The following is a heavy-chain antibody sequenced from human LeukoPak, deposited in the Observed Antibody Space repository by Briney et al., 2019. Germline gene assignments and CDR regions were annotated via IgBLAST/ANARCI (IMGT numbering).Heavy chain of an antibody. CDR3: ATTSYGDYSNDY. CDR1: GFTFSSYS. V-gene: IGHV3-21*01. CDR2: ISSGSSYI. D-gene: IGHD4-17*01. J-gene: IGHJ4*02. Sequence: GGSVRLSCAASGFTFSSYSMDWVRQAPGEGLEWVSSISSGSSYIYYADSVKGRFTISRDNAKNSLYLQMNSLRAEDTAVYYCATTSYGDYSNDYWGQGTLVTVSS.